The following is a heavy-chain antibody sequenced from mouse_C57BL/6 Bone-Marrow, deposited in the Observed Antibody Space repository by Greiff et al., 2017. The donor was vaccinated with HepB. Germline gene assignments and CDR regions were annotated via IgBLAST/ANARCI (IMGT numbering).Heavy chain of an antibody. CDR1: GYAFTNYL. V-gene: IGHV1-54*02. Sequence: VQLQQSGAELVRPGTSVKVSCKASGYAFTNYLIEWVKQRPGQGLEWIGWIDPENGDTEYASKFQGKATITADTSSNTAYLQLSSLTSEDTAVYYCTKEGIYYDHWGFAYWGQGTLVTVSA. J-gene: IGHJ3*01. CDR2: IDPENGDT. CDR3: TKEGIYYDHWGFAY. D-gene: IGHD2-4*01.